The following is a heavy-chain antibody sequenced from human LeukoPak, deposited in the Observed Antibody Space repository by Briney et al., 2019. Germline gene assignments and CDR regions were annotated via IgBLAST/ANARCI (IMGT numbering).Heavy chain of an antibody. D-gene: IGHD3-22*01. CDR1: GYTFTSYG. CDR3: ARDPYDSSGYYKTYVDY. Sequence: ASVKVSCKASGYTFTSYGISWVRQAPGQGLEWMGRISAYNGNTNYAQKLQGRVTMTTDTSTSTAYMELRSLRSDDTAVYYCARDPYDSSGYYKTYVDYWGQGTLVTVSS. V-gene: IGHV1-18*01. J-gene: IGHJ4*02. CDR2: ISAYNGNT.